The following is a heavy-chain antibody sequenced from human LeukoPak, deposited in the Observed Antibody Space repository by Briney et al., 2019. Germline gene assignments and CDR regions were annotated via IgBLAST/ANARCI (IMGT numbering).Heavy chain of an antibody. Sequence: PSETLSLTCTVSGGSISSYYWSWIRQPPGKGLEWIGYIYYSGSTNYNPSLKSRVTISVDTSKNQFSLKLSSVPAADTAVYYCARGRGGLLWFGANWFDPWGQGTLVTVSS. D-gene: IGHD3-10*01. CDR1: GGSISSYY. J-gene: IGHJ5*02. V-gene: IGHV4-59*12. CDR3: ARGRGGLLWFGANWFDP. CDR2: IYYSGST.